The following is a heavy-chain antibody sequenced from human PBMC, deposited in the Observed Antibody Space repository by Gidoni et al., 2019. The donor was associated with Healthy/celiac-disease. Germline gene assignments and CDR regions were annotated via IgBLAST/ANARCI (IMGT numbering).Heavy chain of an antibody. CDR3: AKDAVLGYSFLDV. V-gene: IGHV3-30*18. J-gene: IGHJ6*02. D-gene: IGHD2-15*01. Sequence: QVQLVESGGGVVQPGRSLRLSCAASGFTFSSYGMHWVRQAPGKGLEWVAVISYDGSNKYYADSVKGRFTISRDNSKNTLYLQMNSLRAEDTAVYYCAKDAVLGYSFLDVWGQGTTVTVSS. CDR1: GFTFSSYG. CDR2: ISYDGSNK.